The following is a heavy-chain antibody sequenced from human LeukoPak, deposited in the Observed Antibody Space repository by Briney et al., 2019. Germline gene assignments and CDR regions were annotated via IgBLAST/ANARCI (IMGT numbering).Heavy chain of an antibody. CDR1: GNSISSGDNY. D-gene: IGHD3-22*01. V-gene: IGHV4-61*02. CDR2: IYTSGST. J-gene: IGHJ4*02. Sequence: PSETLSLTCTVSGNSISSGDNYWSWIRQPAWKGLEWIGRIYTSGSTNYNPSLKSRVTISGDTSKNQFSLRLSSVTAADTAVYYCARASYSYDINGWVPFDYWGQGTLVTVSS. CDR3: ARASYSYDINGWVPFDY.